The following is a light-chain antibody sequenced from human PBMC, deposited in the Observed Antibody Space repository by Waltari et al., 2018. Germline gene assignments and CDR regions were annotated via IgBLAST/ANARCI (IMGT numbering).Light chain of an antibody. CDR3: QQYYSTPT. CDR2: WAS. Sequence: DIVMTQSPDSLAVSLGERATINCKPSQSVLYSSNNKNYLAWYQQKPGQPPKLLLYWASTRESGVPDRFSGSGSGTDFTLTISSLQAEDVAVYYCQQYYSTPTFGPGTKVDIK. V-gene: IGKV4-1*01. J-gene: IGKJ3*01. CDR1: QSVLYSSNNKNY.